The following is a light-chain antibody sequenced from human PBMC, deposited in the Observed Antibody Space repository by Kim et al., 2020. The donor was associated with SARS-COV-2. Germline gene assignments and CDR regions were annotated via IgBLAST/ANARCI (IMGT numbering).Light chain of an antibody. CDR1: KLGDKY. CDR3: QAWDSSSVV. V-gene: IGLV3-1*01. CDR2: QDS. Sequence: VSPGQTASITCSGDKLGDKYACWYQQKPGPSPVLVIYQDSKRPSGIPERFSGSNSGNTATLTISGTQAMDEADYYCQAWDSSSVVFGGGTQLTVL. J-gene: IGLJ2*01.